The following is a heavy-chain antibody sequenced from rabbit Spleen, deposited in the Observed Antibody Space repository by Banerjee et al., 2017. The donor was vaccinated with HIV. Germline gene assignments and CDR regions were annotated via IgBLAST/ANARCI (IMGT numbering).Heavy chain of an antibody. CDR1: GFDFSGDY. D-gene: IGHD6-1*01. CDR2: VYIIGGTT. CDR3: ARSNGYGYTRYSYGFDP. V-gene: IGHV1S7*01. J-gene: IGHJ2*01. Sequence: QLKETGGGLVQPGGSLTLSCKASGFDFSGDYMSWVRQAPGKGLEWIGCVYIIGGTTDYASWVDGRFTISSDNAQNTLDLQMNSLTAADTATYFCARSNGYGYTRYSYGFDPRGQGTLVTVS.